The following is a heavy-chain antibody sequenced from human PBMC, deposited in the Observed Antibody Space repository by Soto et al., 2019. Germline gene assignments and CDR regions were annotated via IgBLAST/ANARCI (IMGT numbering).Heavy chain of an antibody. CDR3: ARAKSSGPDY. CDR2: INGGNGDT. D-gene: IGHD3-22*01. J-gene: IGHJ4*02. CDR1: GYTFTSYA. Sequence: ASVKFSCKASGYTFTSYAMHWVRQAPGQMLECMVWINGGNGDTKYXXKFQVRVXXTGDGSASTGXVELSXVRSEDTAVYYCARAKSSGPDYWVQGTLVTVSS. V-gene: IGHV1-3*01.